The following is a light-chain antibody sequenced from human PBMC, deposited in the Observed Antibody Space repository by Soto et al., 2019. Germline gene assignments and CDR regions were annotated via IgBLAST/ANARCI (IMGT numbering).Light chain of an antibody. V-gene: IGKV3-15*01. J-gene: IGKJ5*01. Sequence: EMVMTQSPAILSVSPGESATLSCRASQSVNSNYLAWYQQHPGQPPRLLIYGISMRATGIPARFSGSGSGTEFSLTISSLQSEDFAVYYCQQRSNWPPITFAQGTRLEIK. CDR2: GIS. CDR1: QSVNSN. CDR3: QQRSNWPPIT.